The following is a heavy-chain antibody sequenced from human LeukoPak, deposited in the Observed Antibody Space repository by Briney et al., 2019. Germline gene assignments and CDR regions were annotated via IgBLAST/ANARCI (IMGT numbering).Heavy chain of an antibody. CDR3: ARWAGGSGSAHDAFDI. Sequence: GGSLRLSCAASGFTVSSNYMSWVRQAPGKGLEWVSVIYSGGSTYYADSVKGRFTISRDNSKNTLYLQMNSLRAEDTAVYYCARWAGGSGSAHDAFDIWGQGTMVTVSS. V-gene: IGHV3-66*01. CDR2: IYSGGST. J-gene: IGHJ3*02. CDR1: GFTVSSNY. D-gene: IGHD3-10*01.